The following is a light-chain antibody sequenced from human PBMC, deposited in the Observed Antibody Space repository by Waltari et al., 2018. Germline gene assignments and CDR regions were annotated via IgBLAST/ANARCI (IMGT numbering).Light chain of an antibody. CDR3: QQVNSFPRT. CDR1: PGISRR. V-gene: IGKV1-12*01. Sequence: IQMNQSPSSVSASVGDRVTLPCRASPGISRRLAWYQQKPGKAPKLLIYDASSLHSGVPSRFSGSGSGTDFTLTIRSLQPEDFATYYCQQVNSFPRTFGQGTKVEVK. CDR2: DAS. J-gene: IGKJ1*01.